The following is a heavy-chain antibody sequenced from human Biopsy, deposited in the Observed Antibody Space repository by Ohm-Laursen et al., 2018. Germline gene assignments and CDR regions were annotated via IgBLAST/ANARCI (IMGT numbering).Heavy chain of an antibody. CDR1: GFNFSNYY. Sequence: SLRLSCAASGFNFSNYYMHWDRQAPGKGLLWVSRIKRDGTTTDYAEYVKGRFTISSDNAKNTLYLQMNSLRAEDTAVYHCASGGFFAYSTFDYWGQGALVTVSS. V-gene: IGHV3-74*01. CDR3: ASGGFFAYSTFDY. J-gene: IGHJ4*02. D-gene: IGHD4-11*01. CDR2: IKRDGTTT.